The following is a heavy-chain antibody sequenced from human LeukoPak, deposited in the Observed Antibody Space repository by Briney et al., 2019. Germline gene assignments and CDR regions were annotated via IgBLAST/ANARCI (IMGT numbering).Heavy chain of an antibody. D-gene: IGHD2-21*02. J-gene: IGHJ5*02. Sequence: PSETLSLTCTVSGDSLNTYYWTWIRQTPGKELEWIGFVASSGTSNYNPALKRRVSISIDTSKKQFSLALTSVTPADTAVYYCARVVRGVVTSNWFDPWGQGTLVSVSS. V-gene: IGHV4-59*01. CDR2: VASSGTS. CDR3: ARVVRGVVTSNWFDP. CDR1: GDSLNTYY.